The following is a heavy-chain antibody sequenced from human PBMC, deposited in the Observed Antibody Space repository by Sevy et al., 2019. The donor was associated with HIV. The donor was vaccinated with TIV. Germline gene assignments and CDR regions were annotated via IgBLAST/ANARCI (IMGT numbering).Heavy chain of an antibody. J-gene: IGHJ1*01. CDR2: MNPNSGNT. CDR3: ARGGGSYLEYFQH. D-gene: IGHD1-26*01. Sequence: ASVEVSCKASGYTFTSYDINWVRQATGQGLEWMGWMNPNSGNTGYAQNFQGRVTMTRNTSISTAYMELSSLRSEDTAMYYCARGGGSYLEYFQHWGQGTLVTVSS. CDR1: GYTFTSYD. V-gene: IGHV1-8*01.